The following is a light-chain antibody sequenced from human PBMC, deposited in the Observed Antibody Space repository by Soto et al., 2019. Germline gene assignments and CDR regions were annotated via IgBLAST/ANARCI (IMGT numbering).Light chain of an antibody. CDR1: QDISNY. J-gene: IGKJ5*01. CDR3: QQYENLPIT. Sequence: DIQMTQSPSSLSASVGDRVTITCQASQDISNYLNWYQQKPGKAPKLLIYDASNLETGVPSRFSGSGSGTDFTFTISSLQPEDTATYYCQQYENLPITVGQGTRLEIK. V-gene: IGKV1-33*01. CDR2: DAS.